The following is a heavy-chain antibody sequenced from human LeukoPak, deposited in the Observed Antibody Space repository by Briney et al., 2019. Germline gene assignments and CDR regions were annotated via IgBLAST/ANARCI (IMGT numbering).Heavy chain of an antibody. V-gene: IGHV4-59*13. Sequence: SETLSLTCTVSGGSITNNYWAWIRQPPGKGLEWVGYTHDSGNSNYNPSLRSRVTISIDTSKNQFSLKLTSVTAADTAVYYCARDRSAAPADYWGQGTLVTVSS. CDR3: ARDRSAAPADY. CDR1: GGSITNNY. D-gene: IGHD6-13*01. CDR2: THDSGNS. J-gene: IGHJ4*02.